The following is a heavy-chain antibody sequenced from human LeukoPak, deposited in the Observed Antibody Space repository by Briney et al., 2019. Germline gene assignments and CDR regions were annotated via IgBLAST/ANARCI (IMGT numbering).Heavy chain of an antibody. J-gene: IGHJ4*02. CDR1: GFTFSSYG. Sequence: GGSLRLSCAASGFTFSSYGMHWVRQAPGKGLEWEAFIRYDGSNKYYADSVKGRFTISRDNAKNSLYLQMNSLRAEDTAVYYCARADYDSSGYIDYWGQGTLVTVSS. CDR2: IRYDGSNK. V-gene: IGHV3-30*02. CDR3: ARADYDSSGYIDY. D-gene: IGHD3-22*01.